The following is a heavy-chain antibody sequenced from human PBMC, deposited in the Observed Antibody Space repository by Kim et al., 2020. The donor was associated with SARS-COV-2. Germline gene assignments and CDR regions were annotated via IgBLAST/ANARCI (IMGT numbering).Heavy chain of an antibody. D-gene: IGHD4-17*01. CDR1: GGSISSYY. J-gene: IGHJ4*02. V-gene: IGHV4-59*13. CDR3: ARGAPYLGLRWSQGMNGCFDY. Sequence: SETLSLTCTVSGGSISSYYWSWIRQPPGKGLEWIGYIYYSGSTNYNPSLKSRVTISVDTSKNQFSLKLSSVTAADTAVYYCARGAPYLGLRWSQGMNGCFDYWGQGTLVTVSS. CDR2: IYYSGST.